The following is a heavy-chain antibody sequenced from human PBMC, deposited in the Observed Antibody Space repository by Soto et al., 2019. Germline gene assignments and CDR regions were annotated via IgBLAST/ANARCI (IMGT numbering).Heavy chain of an antibody. CDR2: ISGSGGST. CDR3: AKFTVTTYSYYYGIDV. V-gene: IGHV3-23*01. CDR1: GFTFSSYA. J-gene: IGHJ6*02. Sequence: PGGSLRLSCAASGFTFSSYAMSWVRQAPGKGLEWVSAISGSGGSTYYADSVKGRFTISRDNSKNTLYLQMNSLRAEDTAVYYCAKFTVTTYSYYYGIDVWGQRTTVTVS. D-gene: IGHD4-4*01.